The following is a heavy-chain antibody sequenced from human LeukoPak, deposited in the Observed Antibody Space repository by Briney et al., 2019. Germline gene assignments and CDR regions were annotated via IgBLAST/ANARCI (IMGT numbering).Heavy chain of an antibody. CDR3: ARGAPYDYVWGSYRYTPPYYFDY. J-gene: IGHJ4*02. V-gene: IGHV4-4*02. CDR1: GGSIRSSNW. D-gene: IGHD3-16*02. CDR2: IYHSGST. Sequence: SETLSLTCAVSGGSIRSSNWWSWVRQPPGKGLEWIGEIYHSGSTNYNPSLKSRVTISVDKSKNQFSLKLSSVTAADTAVYYCARGAPYDYVWGSYRYTPPYYFDYWGQGTLVTVSS.